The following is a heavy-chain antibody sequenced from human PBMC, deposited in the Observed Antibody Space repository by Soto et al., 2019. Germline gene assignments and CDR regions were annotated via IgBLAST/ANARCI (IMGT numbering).Heavy chain of an antibody. D-gene: IGHD2-2*01. CDR2: LSRSGGAT. CDR1: GFNTRFYS. J-gene: IGHJ6*02. V-gene: IGHV3-23*01. CDR3: AKRGDIVEVSRTFVGYGMDV. Sequence: PGGSLRLSCTASGFNTRFYSMSWVRQTPGKGLEWVAALSRSGGATYYADSVRGRFTISRDASKDTLFLQMSNLRAEDTAVCYCAKRGDIVEVSRTFVGYGMDVWGQGTTVTVSS.